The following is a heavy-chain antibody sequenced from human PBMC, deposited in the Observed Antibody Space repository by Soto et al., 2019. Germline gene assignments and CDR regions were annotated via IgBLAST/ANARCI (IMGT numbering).Heavy chain of an antibody. CDR2: ISGSGGST. CDR3: VKDRLLRSESEPRHFDL. V-gene: IGHV3-23*01. D-gene: IGHD4-17*01. CDR1: GFSFSSYA. J-gene: IGHJ2*01. Sequence: EVQLLESGGNLVQPGGSLILSCEASGFSFSSYAMGWVRQAPGKGLEWVSGISGSGGSTFYADFVKGRFTISRDNSKNMMLLQMNSLRAEDTAMFYCVKDRLLRSESEPRHFDLWGRGTLVTVSS.